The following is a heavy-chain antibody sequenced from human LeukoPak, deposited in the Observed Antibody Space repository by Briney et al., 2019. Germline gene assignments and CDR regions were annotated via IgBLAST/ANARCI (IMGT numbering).Heavy chain of an antibody. CDR2: ISSSSSTI. D-gene: IGHD6-13*01. CDR3: AREGFYSSSWYEP. J-gene: IGHJ5*02. Sequence: GGSLRLSCAASGFTFSSYSMNWVRQAPGKGLEWVSYISSSSSTIYYADSVKGRFTISRDNAKNSLYLQMNSLRAEDTAVYYCAREGFYSSSWYEPWGQGTLVTVSS. V-gene: IGHV3-48*01. CDR1: GFTFSSYS.